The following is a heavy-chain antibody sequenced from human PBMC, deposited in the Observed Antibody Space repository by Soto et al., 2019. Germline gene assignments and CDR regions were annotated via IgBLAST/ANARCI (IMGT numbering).Heavy chain of an antibody. CDR3: ARTNFIAAAGIKGFDY. J-gene: IGHJ4*02. Sequence: PSETLSITCDVSADSGAAGHSWGWIRQPPGKGLEWIGEINHSGSTNYNPSLKGRVTISVDTSKNQFSLKLSSVTAADTAVYYCARTNFIAAAGIKGFDYWGQGTLVTVSS. V-gene: IGHV4-34*01. CDR1: ADSGAAGHS. D-gene: IGHD6-13*01. CDR2: INHSGST.